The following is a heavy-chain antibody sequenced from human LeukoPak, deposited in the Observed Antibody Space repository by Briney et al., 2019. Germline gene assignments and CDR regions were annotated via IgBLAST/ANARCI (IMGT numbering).Heavy chain of an antibody. J-gene: IGHJ4*02. Sequence: SETLSLTCTVSGGSISSYYWSWIRQPPGKGLEWIGYIYYSGSTNYNPSLKSRVTISVDTSKNQFSLKLSSVTAADTAVYYCARASGSSLYRYWGQGTLVTVSS. D-gene: IGHD6-6*01. CDR1: GGSISSYY. V-gene: IGHV4-59*12. CDR2: IYYSGST. CDR3: ARASGSSLYRY.